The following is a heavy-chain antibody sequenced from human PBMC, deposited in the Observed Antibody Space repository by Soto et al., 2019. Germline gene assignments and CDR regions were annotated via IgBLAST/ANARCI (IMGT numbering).Heavy chain of an antibody. CDR3: ARTVNFDWLFFDY. J-gene: IGHJ4*02. Sequence: PSETLSLTCTVSGGSISSYYWSWIRQPPGKGLEWIGYIYYSGSTNYNPSLKSRVTISVDTSKNQFSLKLSSVTAADTAVYYCARTVNFDWLFFDYWGQGTLVTVSS. CDR2: IYYSGST. CDR1: GGSISSYY. D-gene: IGHD3-9*01. V-gene: IGHV4-59*01.